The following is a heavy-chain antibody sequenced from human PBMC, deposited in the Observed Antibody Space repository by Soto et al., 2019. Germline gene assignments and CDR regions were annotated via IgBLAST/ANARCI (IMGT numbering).Heavy chain of an antibody. CDR2: IYYSGTT. CDR1: GGSISSGGYY. Sequence: PSETLSLTCTVSGGSISSGGYYWSWIRQHPGKGLEWIGYIYYSGTTYYNPSLESRVIISLDMSKDQLSLKLSSVTAADAAVYYCARDSGSGGYYFDSWGPGTLVTVSS. J-gene: IGHJ4*02. V-gene: IGHV4-31*03. CDR3: ARDSGSGGYYFDS. D-gene: IGHD2-15*01.